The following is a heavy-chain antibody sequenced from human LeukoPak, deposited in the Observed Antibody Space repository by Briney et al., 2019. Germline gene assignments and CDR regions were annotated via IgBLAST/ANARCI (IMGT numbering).Heavy chain of an antibody. CDR1: GYTLTELS. V-gene: IGHV1-24*01. Sequence: GASVKVSCKVSGYTLTELSIHWVRQAPGKGLEWMGGFDPEHGETIYAQKFQGRVIMTEDTSTDTAYMELSGLRSEDTAVYYCATGRLYYDRRGYYENDAFDLWGHGTRVTVTS. J-gene: IGHJ3*01. CDR2: FDPEHGET. D-gene: IGHD3-22*01. CDR3: ATGRLYYDRRGYYENDAFDL.